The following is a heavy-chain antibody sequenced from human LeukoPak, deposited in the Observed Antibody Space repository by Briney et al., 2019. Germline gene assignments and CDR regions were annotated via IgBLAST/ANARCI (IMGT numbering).Heavy chain of an antibody. V-gene: IGHV4-59*01. CDR2: IYYSGST. J-gene: IGHJ5*01. CDR1: GGSISDYY. Sequence: PSETLSLSCAVSGGSISDYYWSWSRQPPGKGLEWIGYIYYSGSTNYNPSLKSRVTISVDTSKNQFSLKLSSVTAADSAVYYCARDRGPNRGIDPWGQGTLVTVSS. CDR3: ARDRGPNRGIDP. D-gene: IGHD1-14*01.